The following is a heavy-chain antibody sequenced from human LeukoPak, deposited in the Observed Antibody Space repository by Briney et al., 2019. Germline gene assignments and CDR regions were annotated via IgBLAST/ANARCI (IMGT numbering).Heavy chain of an antibody. J-gene: IGHJ5*02. CDR1: GGSISNINYY. CDR3: ARRIRHFKSDFWSGHGAWFDP. D-gene: IGHD3-3*01. V-gene: IGHV4-39*07. Sequence: SSETLSLTCTVSGGSISNINYYWGWIRQPPGKGLEWIGNIYYSGSTYYNPSLKSRVTLSVDTSKNQFSLKLSSVTAADTAVYYCARRIRHFKSDFWSGHGAWFDPWGQGTLVTVSS. CDR2: IYYSGST.